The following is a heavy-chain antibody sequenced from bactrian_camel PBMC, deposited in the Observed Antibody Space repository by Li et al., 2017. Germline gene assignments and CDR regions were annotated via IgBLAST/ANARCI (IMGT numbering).Heavy chain of an antibody. CDR2: IRRDGAT. J-gene: IGHJ4*01. D-gene: IGHD4*01. CDR3: ATTSEAGNYGSDYTFFRN. Sequence: VQLVESGGGLVQPGGSLRLSCAASGCTTRDYWMSWVRQAPGNECELASTIRRDGATYYADSVKGRFTISRDNAKNTVYLQMNSLRPEDTAMYYCATTSEAGNYGSDYTFFRNWGQGTQVTVS. V-gene: IGHV3S67*01. CDR1: GCTTRDYW.